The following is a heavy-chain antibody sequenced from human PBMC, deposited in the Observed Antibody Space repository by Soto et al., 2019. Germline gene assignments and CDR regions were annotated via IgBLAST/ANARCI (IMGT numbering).Heavy chain of an antibody. J-gene: IGHJ4*02. CDR1: GFTFSSYG. Sequence: GGSLRLSCAASGFTFSSYGMHWVRQAPGKGLEWVAVISYDGSNKYYADSVKGRFTISRDNSKNTLYLQMNSLRAEDTAVYYCAKVDLSGYSGYDLFDYWGQGTLVTVSS. CDR2: ISYDGSNK. D-gene: IGHD5-12*01. CDR3: AKVDLSGYSGYDLFDY. V-gene: IGHV3-30*18.